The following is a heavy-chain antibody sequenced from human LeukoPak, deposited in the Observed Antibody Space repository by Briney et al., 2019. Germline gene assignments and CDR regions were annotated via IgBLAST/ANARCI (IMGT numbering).Heavy chain of an antibody. CDR3: AREVGARTNWFDP. CDR1: GYTFTGYY. J-gene: IGHJ5*02. Sequence: ASVKVSCKASGYTFTGYYLHWVRQAPVQGLEWMGIINPNGGSTTYAQKFQGRVTMTRDMSTTTVYMELSSLRSEDTAVYYCAREVGARTNWFDPWGQGTLVTVSS. V-gene: IGHV1-46*01. D-gene: IGHD1-26*01. CDR2: INPNGGST.